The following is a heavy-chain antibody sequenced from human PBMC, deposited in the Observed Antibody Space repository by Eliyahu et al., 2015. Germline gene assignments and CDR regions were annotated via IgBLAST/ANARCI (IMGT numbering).Heavy chain of an antibody. CDR1: GGSISSGDHY. J-gene: IGHJ6*02. CDR2: IYHSGSA. Sequence: QVQLQESGPGLVKPSQTLSLTCTVSGGSISSGDHYWGWIRQHPGKGLEWIGYIYHSGSAYYSPSLKSRLTISVDTSKNQFSLKLSSVTAADTAVYYCARDRRAYYYGMDVWGQGTTVTVSS. V-gene: IGHV4-31*03. CDR3: ARDRRAYYYGMDV.